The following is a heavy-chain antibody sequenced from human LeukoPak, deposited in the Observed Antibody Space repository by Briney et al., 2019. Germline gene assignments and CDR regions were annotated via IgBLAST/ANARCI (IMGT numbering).Heavy chain of an antibody. CDR1: GFTCDDYA. CDR3: AKDKYGSSSFDY. D-gene: IGHD6-6*01. Sequence: GGSLRLSCAASGFTCDDYAMHWVRQAPGKGLEWVSLISGDGGSTYYADSVKGRFTISRDNSKNSLYLQMNSLRTEDTALYYCAKDKYGSSSFDYWGQGTLVTVSS. CDR2: ISGDGGST. V-gene: IGHV3-43*02. J-gene: IGHJ4*02.